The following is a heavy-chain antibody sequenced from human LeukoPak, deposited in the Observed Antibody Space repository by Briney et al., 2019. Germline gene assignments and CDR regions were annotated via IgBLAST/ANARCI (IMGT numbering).Heavy chain of an antibody. CDR1: RYSISSGYY. Sequence: LETLSLTCTLSRYSISSGYYWGWIRQPPGKGLEWIGSFYYSGSTYYNPSLKSRVTISVDTSKNQVSLKLSSVTAADTAVYYCARFRIAARRRSFDYWGQGALVADCS. V-gene: IGHV4-38-2*02. D-gene: IGHD6-6*01. J-gene: IGHJ4*02. CDR2: FYYSGST. CDR3: ARFRIAARRRSFDY.